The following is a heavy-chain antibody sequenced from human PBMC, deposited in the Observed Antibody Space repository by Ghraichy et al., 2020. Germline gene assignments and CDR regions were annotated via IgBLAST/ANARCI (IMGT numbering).Heavy chain of an antibody. CDR1: GFSLNTHW. V-gene: IGHV3-74*01. J-gene: IGHJ4*02. Sequence: GGSLRLSCEASGFSLNTHWMHWVRQAPGKGPMWVSRVNTDGSNTAYADSVRGRFTISRDKARNTMWLKMNSLRVDDTAVYYCVAATPSSDHWGQGTLVTVSS. CDR3: VAATPSSDH. CDR2: VNTDGSNT. D-gene: IGHD6-25*01.